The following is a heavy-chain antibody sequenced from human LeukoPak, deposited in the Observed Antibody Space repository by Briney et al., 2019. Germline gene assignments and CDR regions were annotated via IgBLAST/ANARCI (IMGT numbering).Heavy chain of an antibody. CDR3: ARDPDSESYVGDVDY. CDR1: GFTFSDYY. Sequence: GGSLRLSCAASGFTFSDYYMSWIRQAPGKGLEWVSYISSSGSTIYYADSVKGRFTISRDNAKNSLYLQMNSLRAEDTAVYYCARDPDSESYVGDVDYWGQGTLVTVSS. CDR2: ISSSGSTI. D-gene: IGHD1-26*01. J-gene: IGHJ4*02. V-gene: IGHV3-11*01.